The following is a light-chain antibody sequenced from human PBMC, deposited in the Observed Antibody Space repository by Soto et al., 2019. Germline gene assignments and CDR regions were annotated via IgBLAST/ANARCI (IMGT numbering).Light chain of an antibody. CDR1: SSDVGGYNY. Sequence: QSLLTQPASVSGSPGQSITSSCTGTSSDVGGYNYVSWYQQHPGKVPKLMIYDVTNRPSGISNSFSASKSGNTASLTISGLQAEDEADYYCSSYTSRSTSVFGTGTKVTVL. CDR2: DVT. CDR3: SSYTSRSTSV. V-gene: IGLV2-14*01. J-gene: IGLJ1*01.